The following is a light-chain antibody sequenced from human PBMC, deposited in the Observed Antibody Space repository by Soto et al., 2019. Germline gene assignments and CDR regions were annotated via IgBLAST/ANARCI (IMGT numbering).Light chain of an antibody. Sequence: QSVLDQPAPESRSPGQSITIACAGTSSDIGRYNMVSWYQQHPGKVPKLLIYDVSIRPSGVSDRFSGTRSRNTASLTISGLQPEDEADYYCTSYTSKNTHVFGSGTKVTVL. V-gene: IGLV2-14*02. CDR2: DVS. CDR1: SSDIGRYNM. CDR3: TSYTSKNTHV. J-gene: IGLJ1*01.